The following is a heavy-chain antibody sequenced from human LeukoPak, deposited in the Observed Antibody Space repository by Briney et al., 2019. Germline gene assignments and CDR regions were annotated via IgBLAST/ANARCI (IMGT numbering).Heavy chain of an antibody. D-gene: IGHD3-3*01. J-gene: IGHJ4*02. CDR2: IRSKANSYAT. Sequence: GGSLRLSCAASGFTFSGSAMPWVRQASGKGLEWVGRIRSKANSYATAYAASVKGRFTISRDDSKNTAYLQMNSLKTEDTAVYYCTRRGPGYDFWSGYYTIADPNPQNDCWGQGTLVTVSS. CDR1: GFTFSGSA. CDR3: TRRGPGYDFWSGYYTIADPNPQNDC. V-gene: IGHV3-73*01.